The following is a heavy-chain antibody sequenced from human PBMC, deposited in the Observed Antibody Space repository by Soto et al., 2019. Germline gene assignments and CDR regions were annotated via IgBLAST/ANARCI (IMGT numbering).Heavy chain of an antibody. D-gene: IGHD3-9*01. CDR2: INWNGGST. CDR1: GFTFDDYG. J-gene: IGHJ6*03. CDR3: AREGRRSTDYDILNGYYYYMDV. V-gene: IGHV3-20*01. Sequence: GGSLRLSCAASGFTFDDYGMSWVRQAPGKGLEWVSGINWNGGSTGYADSVKGRFTISRDNAKNSLYLQMNSLRAEDTALYHCAREGRRSTDYDILNGYYYYMDVWGKGTTVTVSS.